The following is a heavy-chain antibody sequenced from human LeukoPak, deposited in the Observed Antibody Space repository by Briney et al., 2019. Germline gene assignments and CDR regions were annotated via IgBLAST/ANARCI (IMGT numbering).Heavy chain of an antibody. CDR3: ARPLGGSYYDAFDI. CDR2: IYHSGSI. Sequence: SETLSLTCAVSGGSISSGGYSWSWIRQPPGKGLEWIGYIYHSGSIHYNPSLKSRVTISVDTSKNQFSLKLSSVTAAYTAVYYCARPLGGSYYDAFDIWGQGTMVTVSS. V-gene: IGHV4-30-2*02. CDR1: GGSISSGGYS. J-gene: IGHJ3*02. D-gene: IGHD1-26*01.